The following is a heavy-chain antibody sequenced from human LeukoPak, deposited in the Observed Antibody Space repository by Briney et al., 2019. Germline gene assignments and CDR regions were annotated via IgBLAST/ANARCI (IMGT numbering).Heavy chain of an antibody. CDR1: GGSISSSSYY. J-gene: IGHJ4*02. D-gene: IGHD6-6*01. Sequence: SETLSLTCTVSGGSISSSSYYWGWIRQPPGKGVEWFGIIYYRVRTYYKQILKRRVTISVDTSKIQFSLKLSSVTAADTAVYYCARHVRWGRAARSHFDYWGQGTLVTVSS. CDR2: IYYRVRT. V-gene: IGHV4-39*01. CDR3: ARHVRWGRAARSHFDY.